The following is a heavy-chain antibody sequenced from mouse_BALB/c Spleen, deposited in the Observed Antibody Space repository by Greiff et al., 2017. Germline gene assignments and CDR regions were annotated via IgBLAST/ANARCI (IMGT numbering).Heavy chain of an antibody. CDR2: INPSNGRT. Sequence: VQLQQPGAELVKPGASVKLSCKASGYTFTSYWMHWVKQRPGQGLEWIGEINPSNGRTNYNEKFKSKATLTVDKSSSTAYMQLSSLTSEDSAVYYCARLITTGAMDYWGQGTSVTVSS. CDR3: ARLITTGAMDY. D-gene: IGHD2-4*01. V-gene: IGHV1S81*02. CDR1: GYTFTSYW. J-gene: IGHJ4*01.